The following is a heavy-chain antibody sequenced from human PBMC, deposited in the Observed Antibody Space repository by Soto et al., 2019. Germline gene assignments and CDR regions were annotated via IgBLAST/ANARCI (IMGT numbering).Heavy chain of an antibody. D-gene: IGHD5-18*01. CDR1: SGSISSSNW. CDR3: ALIGRVTEYQLWPTSFDY. CDR2: IYHSGST. V-gene: IGHV4-4*02. J-gene: IGHJ4*02. Sequence: PSETLSLTCAVSSGSISSSNWWSWVRQPPGKGLEWIGEIYHSGSTNYNPSLKSRVTISVDKSKNQFSLKLSSVTAADTAVYYCALIGRVTEYQLWPTSFDYWGQGTLVTVSS.